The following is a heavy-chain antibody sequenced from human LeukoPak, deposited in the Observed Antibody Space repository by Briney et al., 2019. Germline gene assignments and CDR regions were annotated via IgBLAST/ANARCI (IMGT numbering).Heavy chain of an antibody. D-gene: IGHD2-21*02. Sequence: APVKVSCKASGYTFTSYYMYWVRQAPGQGLEWMGIINPSGGSTSYAQKFQGRVTMTRDTSTSTVYMELSSLRSEDTAVYYCARVARYCGGDCYPDYWGQGTLVTVSS. CDR3: ARVARYCGGDCYPDY. V-gene: IGHV1-46*01. CDR1: GYTFTSYY. CDR2: INPSGGST. J-gene: IGHJ4*02.